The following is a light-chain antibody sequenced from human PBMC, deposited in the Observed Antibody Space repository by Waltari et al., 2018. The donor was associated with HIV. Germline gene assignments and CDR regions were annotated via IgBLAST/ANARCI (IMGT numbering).Light chain of an antibody. CDR3: DTWDYGLFAPV. V-gene: IGLV1-44*01. CDR2: SNN. Sequence: QSILTQPPSASGTPGQRVTISCSGSSPSVEPNTVNWYQHLPGTTPKLLIYSNNKRPSVVPDRFSGSKSGTSASLAISGLQSEDEAYYYCDTWDYGLFAPVFGGGTKLTVL. J-gene: IGLJ3*02. CDR1: SPSVEPNT.